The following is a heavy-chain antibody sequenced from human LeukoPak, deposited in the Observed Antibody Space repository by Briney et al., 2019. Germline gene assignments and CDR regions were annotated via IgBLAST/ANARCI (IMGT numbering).Heavy chain of an antibody. CDR3: AKAVGRISWSFDY. Sequence: GRSLRLSCEASGFTFNTYAMHWVRQPPGEGLEWVALISYDGSDKIYTDSVKGRFTISRDNSESTLYLQMDSLRGDDAAVYYCAKAVGRISWSFDYWGQGALVTVSS. V-gene: IGHV3-30*18. CDR1: GFTFNTYA. J-gene: IGHJ4*02. D-gene: IGHD6-13*01. CDR2: ISYDGSDK.